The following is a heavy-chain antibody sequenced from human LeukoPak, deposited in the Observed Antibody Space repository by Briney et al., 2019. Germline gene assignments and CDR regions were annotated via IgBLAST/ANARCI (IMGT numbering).Heavy chain of an antibody. CDR3: ANGIPYYGSGFPFDY. D-gene: IGHD3-10*01. CDR1: GFTFTTYW. J-gene: IGHJ4*02. Sequence: PGGSLRLSCAPSGFTFTTYWMSWVRQAPGKGLEWVSAISGSGGSTYYADSVKGRFTISRDNSKNTLYLQMNSLRAEDTAVYYCANGIPYYGSGFPFDYWGQGTLVTVSS. CDR2: ISGSGGST. V-gene: IGHV3-23*01.